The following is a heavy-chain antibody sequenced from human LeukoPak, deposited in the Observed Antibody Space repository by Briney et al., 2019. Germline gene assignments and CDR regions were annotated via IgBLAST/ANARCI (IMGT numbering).Heavy chain of an antibody. CDR3: ARDQGDHITFGGVIAWAFDY. J-gene: IGHJ4*02. D-gene: IGHD3-16*02. V-gene: IGHV3-21*01. CDR1: GFTFSSYS. CDR2: ISSSSIYI. Sequence: GGSLRLSCAASGFTFSSYSMNWVRQAPGQGLEWVSSISSSSIYIYYADSVKGRFTISRDNAKNSLYLQMNSLRAEDTAVYYCARDQGDHITFGGVIAWAFDYWGQGTLVTVSS.